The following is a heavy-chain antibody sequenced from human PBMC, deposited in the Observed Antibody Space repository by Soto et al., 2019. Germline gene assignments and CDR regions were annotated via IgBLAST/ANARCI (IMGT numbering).Heavy chain of an antibody. V-gene: IGHV6-1*01. CDR1: GDSVSSNSAA. CDR2: TYYRSKWYN. CDR3: ARDSHCSSTSCYTSYYYYGMDV. Sequence: SQTLSLTCAISGDSVSSNSAAWNWIRQSPSRGLEWLGRTYYRSKWYNDYAVSVKSRITINPDTSKNQFSLQLNSVTPEDTAVYYCARDSHCSSTSCYTSYYYYGMDVWGQGTTVTVSS. D-gene: IGHD2-2*02. J-gene: IGHJ6*02.